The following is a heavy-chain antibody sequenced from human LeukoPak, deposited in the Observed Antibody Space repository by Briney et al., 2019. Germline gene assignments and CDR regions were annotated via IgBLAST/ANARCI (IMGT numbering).Heavy chain of an antibody. J-gene: IGHJ6*03. CDR2: ISSSGRTI. CDR1: GFTFSNHE. V-gene: IGHV3-48*03. CDR3: ARGPRRYMDV. Sequence: PGGSLRLSCTASGFTFSNHEMNWVRQAPGKGLEWISYISSSGRTIYYADSVKGRFTISRDNTMNSLYLQMNSLRAEDTAVYYCARGPRRYMDVWGKGTTVTVSS.